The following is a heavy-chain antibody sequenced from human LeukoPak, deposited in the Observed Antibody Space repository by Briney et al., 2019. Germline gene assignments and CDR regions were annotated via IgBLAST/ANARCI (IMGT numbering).Heavy chain of an antibody. CDR3: TRQGYTSSSRVDF. CDR1: GYSFTSYW. D-gene: IGHD6-6*01. J-gene: IGHJ4*02. CDR2: IYPGDSDT. V-gene: IGHV5-51*01. Sequence: GESLKVSCQGSGYSFTSYWIGWVRQMPGKGLEWMGIIYPGDSDTRYSPSFQGQVTISADRSISTAHLQWSSLQASDTAMYYCTRQGYTSSSRVDFWGQRTLVTVSS.